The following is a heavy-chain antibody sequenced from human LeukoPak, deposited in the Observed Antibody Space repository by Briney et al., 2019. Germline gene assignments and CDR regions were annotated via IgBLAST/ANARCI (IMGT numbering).Heavy chain of an antibody. CDR3: ARSPTKRVPEDY. D-gene: IGHD2-2*01. CDR1: GGSISSYY. V-gene: IGHV4-59*12. Sequence: SETLSLTCTVSGGSISSYYWSWIRQPPGKGLEWIGYIYYSGSTNYNPSLKSRVTISIDTSKNQISLRLTSVTAADTAVYYCARSPTKRVPEDYWGQGTLVTVSS. CDR2: IYYSGST. J-gene: IGHJ4*02.